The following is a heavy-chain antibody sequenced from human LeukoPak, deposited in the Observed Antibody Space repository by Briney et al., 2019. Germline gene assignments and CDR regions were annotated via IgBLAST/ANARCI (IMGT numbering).Heavy chain of an antibody. D-gene: IGHD4-23*01. J-gene: IGHJ4*02. CDR1: EFTFSSYA. V-gene: IGHV3-30*04. CDR3: ARAEGYGGELDS. CDR2: ISYDGTNK. Sequence: GGSLRLSCAASEFTFSSYAMYWVRQAPDQGLEWVALISYDGTNKYYADSVKGRFTISRDNSKNTLYLQMNSLRAEDTAVYYCARAEGYGGELDSWGQGTLVTVSS.